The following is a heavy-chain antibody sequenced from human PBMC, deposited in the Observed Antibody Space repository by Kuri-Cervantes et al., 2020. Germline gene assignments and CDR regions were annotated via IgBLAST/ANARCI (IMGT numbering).Heavy chain of an antibody. Sequence: ASVQVSCKASGYTFPSYAMHWVRQAPGQRLEWMGWINAGNGNTKYSQKFQGRVTITRDTSASTAYMELSSLRSEDTAVYYCARACSSGWNDYWGQGTTVTVSS. CDR1: GYTFPSYA. D-gene: IGHD6-19*01. V-gene: IGHV1-3*01. CDR3: ARACSSGWNDY. CDR2: INAGNGNT. J-gene: IGHJ4*02.